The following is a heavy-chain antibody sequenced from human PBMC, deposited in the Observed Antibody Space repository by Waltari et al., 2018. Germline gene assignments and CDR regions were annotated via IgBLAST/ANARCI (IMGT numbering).Heavy chain of an antibody. CDR1: GGSLRDESSY. CDR3: ARGGVNYNNWFDP. CDR2: ISYSRTT. Sequence: QLRLQESGPGLVKPSETLSVTCIVSGGSLRDESSYWGWLRQSPEKGLEWIGHISYSRTTFYNPSLMSRVTLSVDTLKNQFSLEMTSLTAADTAVYYCARGGVNYNNWFDPWGQGTPVTVSS. D-gene: IGHD3-9*01. V-gene: IGHV4-39*01. J-gene: IGHJ5*02.